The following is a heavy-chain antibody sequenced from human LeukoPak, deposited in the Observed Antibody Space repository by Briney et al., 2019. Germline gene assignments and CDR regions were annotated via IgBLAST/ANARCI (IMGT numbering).Heavy chain of an antibody. CDR3: ARVPRPRSGYYYELDY. V-gene: IGHV3-74*01. D-gene: IGHD3-22*01. CDR1: GFTFSSYW. J-gene: IGHJ4*02. CDR2: INSDGSST. Sequence: PGGSLRLSCAASGFTFSSYWMHWVRQAPGKGLVWVSRINSDGSSTSYADSVKGRFTISRDSAKNTLYLQMNSLRAEDTAVYYCARVPRPRSGYYYELDYWGQGTLVTVSS.